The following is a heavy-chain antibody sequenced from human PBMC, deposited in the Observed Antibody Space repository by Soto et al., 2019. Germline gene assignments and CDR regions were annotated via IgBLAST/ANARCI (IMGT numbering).Heavy chain of an antibody. CDR3: ASMIGDPVLSFDS. CDR1: GGSISSYY. J-gene: IGHJ5*01. D-gene: IGHD3-10*02. Sequence: QVQLQESGPGLVKPSETLSLTCTVSGGSISSYYWSWIRQPPGKGLEWIGFIFYSGSTSYNPSLKSRVTISIDTSEYQFPLKLNSVTAADTAVYYCASMIGDPVLSFDSWGQEPWSPSP. V-gene: IGHV4-59*01. CDR2: IFYSGST.